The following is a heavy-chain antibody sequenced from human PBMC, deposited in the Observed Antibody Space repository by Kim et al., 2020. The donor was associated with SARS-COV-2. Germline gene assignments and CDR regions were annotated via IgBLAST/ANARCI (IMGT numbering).Heavy chain of an antibody. CDR1: GGTFSSYA. J-gene: IGHJ3*02. V-gene: IGHV1-69*04. CDR2: IIPILGIA. D-gene: IGHD4-17*01. Sequence: SVKVSCKASGGTFSSYAISWVRQVPGQGLEWMGRIIPILGIANYAQKFQDRVTITADKSTSTAYMELSSLRSEDTAVYYCARDRMDYGGNFDAFDIWGQGTMVTVST. CDR3: ARDRMDYGGNFDAFDI.